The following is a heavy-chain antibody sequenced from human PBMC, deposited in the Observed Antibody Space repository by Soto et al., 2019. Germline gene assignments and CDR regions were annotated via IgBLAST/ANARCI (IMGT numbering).Heavy chain of an antibody. CDR1: GDSVSSYSAI. CDR3: ARSRRPFYLDY. Sequence: SETLSLTCVISGDSVSSYSAIWNWIRQSPSRGLEWLGRTYYESKWRTNYAPSVKSRITINPDTPKNQFSLQLNSVTPDDTAVYYCARSRRPFYLDYWGQGALVTVSS. V-gene: IGHV6-1*01. CDR2: TYYESKWRT. J-gene: IGHJ4*02.